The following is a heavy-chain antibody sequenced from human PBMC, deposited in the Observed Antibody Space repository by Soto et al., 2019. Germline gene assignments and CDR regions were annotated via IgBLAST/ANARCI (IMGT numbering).Heavy chain of an antibody. D-gene: IGHD3-9*01. Sequence: PGGSLRLSCAASGFTFSSYGMHWVRQAPGKGLEWVAVIWYDGSNKYYADSVRGRFTISRDNSKNTLYLQMNSLRAEDTAVYYCARDPAHYDILTGYLAYWGQGTLVTVSS. J-gene: IGHJ4*02. CDR2: IWYDGSNK. CDR3: ARDPAHYDILTGYLAY. CDR1: GFTFSSYG. V-gene: IGHV3-33*01.